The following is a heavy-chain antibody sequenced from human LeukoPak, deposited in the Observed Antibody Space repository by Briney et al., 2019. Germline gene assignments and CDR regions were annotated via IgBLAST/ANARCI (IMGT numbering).Heavy chain of an antibody. CDR2: ISSSSSHI. J-gene: IGHJ3*02. Sequence: GGSLRLSCAASGFTFSSYSMNWVRQAPGKGLEWVSSISSSSSHIYYAGSVKGRFTISGDNAKNSLYLQMNSLRAEDTAVYYCARVREWELRYDAFDIWGQGTMVTVSS. CDR3: ARVREWELRYDAFDI. V-gene: IGHV3-21*01. CDR1: GFTFSSYS. D-gene: IGHD1-26*01.